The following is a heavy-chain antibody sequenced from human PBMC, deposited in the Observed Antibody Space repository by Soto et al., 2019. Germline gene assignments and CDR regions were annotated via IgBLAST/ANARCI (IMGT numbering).Heavy chain of an antibody. D-gene: IGHD2-2*01. CDR1: GYTFTGYY. CDR3: ARGRGKYCSSTSCQDAFDI. J-gene: IGHJ3*02. V-gene: IGHV1-2*04. Sequence: QVQLVQSGAEVKKPGASVEVSCKASGYTFTGYYMHWVRQAPGQGLEWMGWINPNSGGTNYAQKFQGWVTMTRDTSISTAYMELSRLRSDDTAVYYCARGRGKYCSSTSCQDAFDIWGQGTMVTVSS. CDR2: INPNSGGT.